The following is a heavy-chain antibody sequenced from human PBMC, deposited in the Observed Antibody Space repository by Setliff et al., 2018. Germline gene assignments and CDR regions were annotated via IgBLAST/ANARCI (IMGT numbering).Heavy chain of an antibody. V-gene: IGHV1-69*13. CDR1: GGTLSDYS. D-gene: IGHD4-4*01. Sequence: GASVKVSCKASGGTLSDYSISWVRQAPGQGLEWMGGIIPIFGTANYAQKFQGRVTITADESTSTAYMELSSLRSEDTAVYYCAREPTVTTLDYWGQGTLVTVSS. J-gene: IGHJ4*02. CDR2: IIPIFGTA. CDR3: AREPTVTTLDY.